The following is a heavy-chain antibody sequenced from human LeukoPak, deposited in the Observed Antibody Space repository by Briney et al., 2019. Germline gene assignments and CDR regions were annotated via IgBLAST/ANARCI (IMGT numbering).Heavy chain of an antibody. CDR3: ARHQGGYNYGRGYFDY. V-gene: IGHV3-48*01. J-gene: IGHJ4*02. Sequence: PGGTLILSCAVSGCTFSRYSLNWVRQAPGKGLEWVSYINDSGNTIHYADSVKGRFTISRDNAKNSLFLQMNSLRVEDTSVFYCARHQGGYNYGRGYFDYWGRGTLVTVSS. D-gene: IGHD5-24*01. CDR1: GCTFSRYS. CDR2: INDSGNTI.